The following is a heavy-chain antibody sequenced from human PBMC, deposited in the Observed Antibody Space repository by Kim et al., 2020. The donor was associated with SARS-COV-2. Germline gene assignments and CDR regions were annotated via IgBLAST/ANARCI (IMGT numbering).Heavy chain of an antibody. V-gene: IGHV4-39*01. D-gene: IGHD1-26*01. J-gene: IGHJ3*02. CDR3: ARHRSGSHYEVVFDI. CDR2: IYYNGIA. CDR1: GGSVSSSSYY. Sequence: SETLSLTCTVSGGSVSSSSYYWVWIRQPPKKGLEWIGSIYYNGIAYYNPSLGSRVTISVDTSKNHFSLKLSSVTAAATAVYYCARHRSGSHYEVVFDIWG.